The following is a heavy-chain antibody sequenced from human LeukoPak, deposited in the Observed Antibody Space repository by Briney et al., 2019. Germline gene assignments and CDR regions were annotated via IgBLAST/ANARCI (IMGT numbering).Heavy chain of an antibody. Sequence: GGSLRLSCAASGFTFSSYAMSWVRQAPGKGLEWVSYISSSGSTIYYADSVKGRFTISRDNAKNSLYLQMNSLRAEDTAVYYCARDCGSYCVDYWGQGTLVTVSS. CDR3: ARDCGSYCVDY. D-gene: IGHD1-26*01. V-gene: IGHV3-48*04. CDR2: ISSSGSTI. CDR1: GFTFSSYA. J-gene: IGHJ4*02.